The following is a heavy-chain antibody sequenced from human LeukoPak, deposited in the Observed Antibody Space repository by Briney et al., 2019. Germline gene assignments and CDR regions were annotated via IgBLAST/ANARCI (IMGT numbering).Heavy chain of an antibody. CDR3: AKGSSCLDY. CDR2: ISYDGSNK. Sequence: GGSLRLSCAASGFTFSSYSMHWVRQAPGKGLEWVAVISYDGSNKYYADSVKGRFTISRDNSKDTLYLQMNSLRAEDTAVYYCAKGSSCLDYWGQGTLVTVSS. CDR1: GFTFSSYS. V-gene: IGHV3-30*18. J-gene: IGHJ4*02. D-gene: IGHD6-13*01.